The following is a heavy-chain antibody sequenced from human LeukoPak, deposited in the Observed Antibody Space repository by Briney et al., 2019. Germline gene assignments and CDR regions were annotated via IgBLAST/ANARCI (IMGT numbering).Heavy chain of an antibody. CDR2: INHSGST. D-gene: IGHD2-15*01. CDR1: GGSFSGYY. CDR3: ARSRSPPDVVVVAATDSHFDY. V-gene: IGHV4-34*01. Sequence: PSETLSLTCAVYGGSFSGYYWSWIRQPPGKGLEWIGEINHSGSTNYNPSLKSRVTISVDTSKNQFSLKLSSVTAADTAVYYCARSRSPPDVVVVAATDSHFDYWGQGTLVTVSS. J-gene: IGHJ4*02.